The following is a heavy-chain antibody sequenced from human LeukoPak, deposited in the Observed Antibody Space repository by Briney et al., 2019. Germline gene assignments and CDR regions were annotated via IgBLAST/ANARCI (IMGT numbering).Heavy chain of an antibody. V-gene: IGHV3-23*01. J-gene: IGHJ4*02. CDR1: GFTFSSYA. D-gene: IGHD3-10*01. Sequence: GGSLRLSCAASGFTFSSYAMSWVRQAPGKGLECVSAISGSGGSTYYADSVKGRFTISRDNSKNTLYLQMNSLRAEDTAVYYCAKSRVVRGVIIPPFDYWGQGTLVTVSS. CDR3: AKSRVVRGVIIPPFDY. CDR2: ISGSGGST.